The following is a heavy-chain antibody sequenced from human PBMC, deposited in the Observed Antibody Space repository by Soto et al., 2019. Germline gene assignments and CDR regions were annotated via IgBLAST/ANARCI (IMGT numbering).Heavy chain of an antibody. CDR1: GGSISSGGYY. CDR3: ARVQPYDYGANTGWLDP. CDR2: TFYSGAT. V-gene: IGHV4-31*03. Sequence: SETLSLTCTVSGGSISSGGYYWSWIRQHPGKGLEWIGYTFYSGATYYNPSLKSRTIISVDTSKNQFSLTLTSLTAADPAVYYCARVQPYDYGANTGWLDPWGQGTLFTAPQ. D-gene: IGHD4-17*01. J-gene: IGHJ5*02.